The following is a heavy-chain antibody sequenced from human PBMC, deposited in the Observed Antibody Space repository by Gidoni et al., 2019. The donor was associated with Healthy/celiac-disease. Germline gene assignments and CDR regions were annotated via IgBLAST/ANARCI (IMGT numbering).Heavy chain of an antibody. CDR2: ISSSSSYI. J-gene: IGHJ4*02. CDR1: GFTFSSDS. Sequence: EVQLVASGGGLVKPGGSLRLSCAASGFTFSSDSMNWLRQAPGKGLEWVSSISSSSSYIYYADSVKGRFTISRDNAKNSLYLQMNSLRAEDTAVYYCARDRTAGTDYWGQGTLVTVSS. CDR3: ARDRTAGTDY. V-gene: IGHV3-21*01. D-gene: IGHD6-13*01.